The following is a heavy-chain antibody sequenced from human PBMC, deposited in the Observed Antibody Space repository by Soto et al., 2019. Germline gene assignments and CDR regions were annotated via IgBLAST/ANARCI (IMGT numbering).Heavy chain of an antibody. CDR3: ATATPIAAAGTVLYYYYGMDV. J-gene: IGHJ6*02. CDR2: FDPEDGET. CDR1: GYTLTELS. V-gene: IGHV1-24*01. D-gene: IGHD6-13*01. Sequence: ASVKVSCKVSGYTLTELSMHWVRQAPGKGLEWMGGFDPEDGETIYAQKFQGRVTMTEDTSTDTAYMELSSLRSEDTVVYYCATATPIAAAGTVLYYYYGMDVWGQGTTVTVSS.